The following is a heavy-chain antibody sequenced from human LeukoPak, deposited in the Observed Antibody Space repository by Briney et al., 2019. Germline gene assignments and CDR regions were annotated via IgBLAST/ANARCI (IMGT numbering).Heavy chain of an antibody. CDR2: IYPGDSDT. CDR1: GYSFSTYW. CDR3: ARRDSSGWYY. V-gene: IGHV5-51*01. D-gene: IGHD6-19*01. Sequence: GESLKISCKGSGYSFSTYWIGWVRQMPGKGLEWLGIIYPGDSDTTYSPSFQGQVTISADKSISTAYLQWSSLKAADTAMYYCARRDSSGWYYWGPGTLVTVSS. J-gene: IGHJ4*02.